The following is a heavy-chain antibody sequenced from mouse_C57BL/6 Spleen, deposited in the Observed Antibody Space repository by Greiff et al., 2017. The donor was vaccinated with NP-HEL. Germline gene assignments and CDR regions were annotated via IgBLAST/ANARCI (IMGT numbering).Heavy chain of an antibody. CDR2: IYPGSGNT. J-gene: IGHJ4*01. V-gene: IGHV1-66*01. CDR1: GYSFTSYY. D-gene: IGHD2-10*02. CDR3: ASSYGNYAMDY. Sequence: QVQLQQSGPELVKPGASVKISCKASGYSFTSYYIHWVKQRPGQGLEWIGWIYPGSGNTKYNEKFKGKATLTADTSSSTSYMQISCLTSEDSAVYYCASSYGNYAMDYWGQGTSVTVSS.